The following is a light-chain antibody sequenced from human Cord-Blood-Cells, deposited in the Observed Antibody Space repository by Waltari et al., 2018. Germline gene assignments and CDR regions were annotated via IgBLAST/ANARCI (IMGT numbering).Light chain of an antibody. V-gene: IGLV2-23*02. J-gene: IGLJ1*01. CDR1: SSGVGCYNL. Sequence: QSALTQPSSVSGHPGQSTIISCTRSSSGVGCYNLVSWYQQQPGKAPKLMIYEVSERPSGVSNRFSGSKSGNTSSLTLSGLQAEDEADYYCCSYAGSSTYVFGTGTKVTVL. CDR3: CSYAGSSTYV. CDR2: EVS.